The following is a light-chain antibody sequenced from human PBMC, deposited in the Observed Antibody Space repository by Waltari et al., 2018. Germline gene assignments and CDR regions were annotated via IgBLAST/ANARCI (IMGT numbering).Light chain of an antibody. CDR3: QQRSNWPLT. J-gene: IGKJ4*01. Sequence: SCRAGQGVSSYLAWYQQKPGQSPRLLIYDASNRSTGSPARFSGSGSGTDFTLTVSSLEPEDSAVYYCQQRSNWPLTFGGGTKVEIK. CDR2: DAS. CDR1: QGVSSY. V-gene: IGKV3-11*01.